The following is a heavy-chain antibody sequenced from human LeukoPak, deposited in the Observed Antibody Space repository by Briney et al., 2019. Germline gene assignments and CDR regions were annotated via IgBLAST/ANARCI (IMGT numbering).Heavy chain of an antibody. CDR1: GYTFTSYG. J-gene: IGHJ6*02. CDR2: INTNTGNP. Sequence: ASVKVSCKASGYTFTSYGISWVRQAPGQGLEWMGWINTNTGNPTYAQGFTGRFVFSLDTSVSTAYLQISSLKAEDTAVYYCARVSSGSFYYGMDVWGQGTTVTVSS. V-gene: IGHV7-4-1*02. D-gene: IGHD3-10*01. CDR3: ARVSSGSFYYGMDV.